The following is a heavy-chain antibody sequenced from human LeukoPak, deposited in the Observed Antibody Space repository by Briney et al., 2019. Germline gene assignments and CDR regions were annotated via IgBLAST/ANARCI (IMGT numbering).Heavy chain of an antibody. V-gene: IGHV3-30*18. D-gene: IGHD5-18*01. J-gene: IGHJ4*02. CDR1: GFTFSSFG. CDR3: AKEDTAMVTYLGSFDY. CDR2: ISYDGSSK. Sequence: GRSLRLSCAASGFTFSSFGMHWVRQAPGKGLEWMAGISYDGSSKYYADSVKGRFTISRDNSRNTLYLQMNSLRAEDTAVYYCAKEDTAMVTYLGSFDYWGQGTLVTVSS.